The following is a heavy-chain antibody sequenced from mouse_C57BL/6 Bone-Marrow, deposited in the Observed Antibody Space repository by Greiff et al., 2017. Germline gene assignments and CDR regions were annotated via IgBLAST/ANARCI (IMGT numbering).Heavy chain of an antibody. J-gene: IGHJ3*01. Sequence: VQLQQSGAELVRPGASVTLSCTASGFNIKDAYMHWVKQRPEQGLEWIGWVDPENGDTEYASQLPGKATIPADTSSTPAYLQLSSLTAEDTAVYYCTTRAYWCQGTLVTVSA. CDR3: TTRAY. CDR2: VDPENGDT. CDR1: GFNIKDAY. V-gene: IGHV14-4*01.